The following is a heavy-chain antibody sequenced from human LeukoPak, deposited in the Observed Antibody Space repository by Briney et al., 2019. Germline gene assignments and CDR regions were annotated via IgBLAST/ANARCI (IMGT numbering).Heavy chain of an antibody. CDR1: GGTFSSYT. J-gene: IGHJ3*02. CDR2: IIPILGIA. D-gene: IGHD5-24*01. V-gene: IGHV1-69*04. Sequence: ASVKVSCKASGGTFSSYTISWVRQAPGQGLEWMGRIIPILGIANYAQKFQGRVTITADKSTSTAYMELSSLRSEDTAVYYCAGDRRDGYNYGEPDAFDIWGQGTMVTVSS. CDR3: AGDRRDGYNYGEPDAFDI.